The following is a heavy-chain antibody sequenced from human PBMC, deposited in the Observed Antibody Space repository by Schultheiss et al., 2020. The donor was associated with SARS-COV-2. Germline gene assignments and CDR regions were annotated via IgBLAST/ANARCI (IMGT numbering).Heavy chain of an antibody. V-gene: IGHV3-53*01. D-gene: IGHD3-10*01. CDR2: IYSGGST. CDR3: ASFLTGGAMVH. CDR1: GFTVSSNY. J-gene: IGHJ4*02. Sequence: GGSLRLSCAASGFTVSSNYMSWVRQAPGKGLEWVSVIYSGGSTYYADSVKGRFTISRDNSKNTLYLQMNSLRAEDTAVYYCASFLTGGAMVHWGQGTLVTVSS.